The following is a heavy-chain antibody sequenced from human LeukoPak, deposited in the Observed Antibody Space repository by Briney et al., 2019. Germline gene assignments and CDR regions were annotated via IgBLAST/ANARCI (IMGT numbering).Heavy chain of an antibody. CDR1: GDSFSSYS. V-gene: IGHV3-21*01. CDR3: ARGGYSSSWYHDS. CDR2: ISSSSSYM. D-gene: IGHD6-13*01. Sequence: TGGSLRLSCAASGDSFSSYSINWVPHAPGKGLEWVSSISSSSSYMYYADSVKGRLTISRNNAKNSLYMQVNSLRAEDTAVYYCARGGYSSSWYHDSWGQGTLVTVSS. J-gene: IGHJ4*02.